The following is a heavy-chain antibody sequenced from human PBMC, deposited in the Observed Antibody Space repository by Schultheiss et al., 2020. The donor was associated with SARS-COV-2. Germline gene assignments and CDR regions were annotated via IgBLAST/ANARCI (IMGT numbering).Heavy chain of an antibody. CDR1: GYTLTELS. J-gene: IGHJ3*02. D-gene: IGHD5-24*01. CDR3: ARGIEMATILGTFDI. V-gene: IGHV1-24*01. Sequence: ASVKVSCKVSGYTLTELSMHWVRQAPGKGLEWMGGFDPEDGETIYAQKFQGRVTMTEDTSTDTAYMELSSLRSEDTAVYYCARGIEMATILGTFDIWGQGTMVTVSS. CDR2: FDPEDGET.